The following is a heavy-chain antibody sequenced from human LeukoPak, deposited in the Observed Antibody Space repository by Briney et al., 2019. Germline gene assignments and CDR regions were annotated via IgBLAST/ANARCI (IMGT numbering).Heavy chain of an antibody. Sequence: GGSLRLSCAASGFTFSSYSMTWVRQAPGKGLEWVSYISSSSSTIYYADSVKGRFTISRDNAKNSLYLQMNSLRAEDTAVYYCHFWFGSDFDYWGQGTLVTVSS. CDR2: ISSSSSTI. J-gene: IGHJ4*02. CDR3: HFWFGSDFDY. CDR1: GFTFSSYS. V-gene: IGHV3-48*01. D-gene: IGHD3-10*01.